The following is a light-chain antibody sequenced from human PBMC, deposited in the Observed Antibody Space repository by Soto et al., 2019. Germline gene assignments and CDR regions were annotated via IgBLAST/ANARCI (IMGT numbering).Light chain of an antibody. Sequence: SVRTQLPSGSVAPGQRVTISCSGGSSNIGTNAVNWYQQLPGTAPKLLIYNNNQRPSGVPDRFSGPKSGTSASLAISGLQSEDEADYYCAAWDDSLNGYVFGTGTKVTVL. CDR1: SSNIGTNA. V-gene: IGLV1-44*01. CDR2: NNN. CDR3: AAWDDSLNGYV. J-gene: IGLJ1*01.